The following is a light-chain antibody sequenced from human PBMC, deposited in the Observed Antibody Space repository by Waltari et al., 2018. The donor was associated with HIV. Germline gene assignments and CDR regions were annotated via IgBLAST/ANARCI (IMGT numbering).Light chain of an antibody. CDR1: PPDIAGYYF. Sequence: QPALTHPPSISGSPGQSITISCTRSPPDIAGYYFVPLYQHSPGPAPKVIIYEVTSRPSGVSSRFSASKSGNTASLTISHLQPADEADYFCTSASHGYTAPRVFGGGTRVTVL. CDR2: EVT. CDR3: TSASHGYTAPRV. V-gene: IGLV2-14*01. J-gene: IGLJ2*01.